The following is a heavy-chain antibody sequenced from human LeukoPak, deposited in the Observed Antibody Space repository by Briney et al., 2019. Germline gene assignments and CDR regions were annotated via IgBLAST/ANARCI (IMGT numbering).Heavy chain of an antibody. V-gene: IGHV3-23*01. Sequence: GGSLRLSCAASGFTFSSYAMSWVRQAPGKGLEWVSAISGSGGSTYYADSVKGRFTISRDNSKNTLYLQMNSLRAEDTAVYYCAKDTVSAGVVTLTDFDYWGQGTLVTVSS. CDR2: ISGSGGST. D-gene: IGHD3-3*01. CDR1: GFTFSSYA. J-gene: IGHJ4*02. CDR3: AKDTVSAGVVTLTDFDY.